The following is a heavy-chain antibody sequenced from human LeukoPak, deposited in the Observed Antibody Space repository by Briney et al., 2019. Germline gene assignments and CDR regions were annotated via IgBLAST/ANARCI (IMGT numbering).Heavy chain of an antibody. CDR2: IYYSGST. Sequence: SETLSLTCTVSGRSISSGGYYCSWIRQHRGKGLEWIGYIYYSGSTYYNPSLKSRVTISVDTSKNQFSLKLSSVTAADTAVYYCVRALGMVRGIDPRGQGTLVTVSS. V-gene: IGHV4-31*03. J-gene: IGHJ5*02. CDR3: VRALGMVRGIDP. CDR1: GRSISSGGYY. D-gene: IGHD3-10*01.